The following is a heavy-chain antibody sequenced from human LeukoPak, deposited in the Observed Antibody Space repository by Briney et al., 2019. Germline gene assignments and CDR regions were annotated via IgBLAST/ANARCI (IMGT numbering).Heavy chain of an antibody. CDR2: IKQDGSET. D-gene: IGHD2-2*01. J-gene: IGHJ4*02. CDR1: GFAFSNYW. CDR3: GSTNSFSY. Sequence: GESLRLSCAASGFAFSNYWMNWVLQHPGKGLEWVANIKQDGSETYYVASVKGRFTISRDNAKNSLYLQMNSLRAEDTALYYCGSTNSFSYWGQGTLVTVSS. V-gene: IGHV3-7*01.